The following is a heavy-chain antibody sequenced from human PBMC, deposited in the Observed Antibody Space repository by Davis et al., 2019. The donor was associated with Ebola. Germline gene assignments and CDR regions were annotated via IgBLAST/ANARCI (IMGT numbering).Heavy chain of an antibody. CDR2: ISGSGGST. J-gene: IGHJ6*02. CDR3: AKDDGDYSNGYYYYGMDV. Sequence: GESLKISCAASGFTFSSYAMSWVRQAPGKGLEWVSAISGSGGSTYYADSVKGRFTISRDNSKNTLYLQMNSLRAEDTAVYYCAKDDGDYSNGYYYYGMDVWGQGTTVTVSS. D-gene: IGHD4-11*01. V-gene: IGHV3-23*01. CDR1: GFTFSSYA.